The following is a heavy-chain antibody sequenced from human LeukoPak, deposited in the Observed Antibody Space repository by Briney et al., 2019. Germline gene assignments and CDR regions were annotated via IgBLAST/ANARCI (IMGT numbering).Heavy chain of an antibody. CDR2: IGGSGGST. CDR3: AKGTSPYDSSGYHFY. CDR1: GFFFSSYA. V-gene: IGHV3-23*01. J-gene: IGHJ4*02. Sequence: PGGSLRLSCAASGFFFSSYAMSWVRQAPGKGLEWVSCIGGSGGSTYYADSVKGRFTISRDNSKNTLYLQMNSLRAEDTAIYYCAKGTSPYDSSGYHFYWGQGTLVTVSS. D-gene: IGHD3-22*01.